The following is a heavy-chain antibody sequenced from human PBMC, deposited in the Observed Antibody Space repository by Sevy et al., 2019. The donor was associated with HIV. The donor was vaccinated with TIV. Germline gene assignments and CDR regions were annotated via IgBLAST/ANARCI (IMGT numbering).Heavy chain of an antibody. Sequence: GGSLRLSCTASGFTFSSYEMNWVRQAPGKGLEWVSYISNSGSTIHYSDSVKGRFTIYRDNAKNSLYLQMNSLRAEDTAVYYCVRDLPPSATTVPHFDYWGRGTLVTVSS. D-gene: IGHD4-17*01. V-gene: IGHV3-48*03. J-gene: IGHJ4*02. CDR2: ISNSGSTI. CDR1: GFTFSSYE. CDR3: VRDLPPSATTVPHFDY.